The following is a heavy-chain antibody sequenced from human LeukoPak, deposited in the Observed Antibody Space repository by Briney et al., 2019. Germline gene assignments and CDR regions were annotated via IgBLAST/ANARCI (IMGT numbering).Heavy chain of an antibody. V-gene: IGHV2-5*01. CDR1: GSSLSTSGVG. J-gene: IGHJ6*03. D-gene: IGHD2-2*01. CDR2: IYWNDDK. Sequence: ESGPTLVKPTQTLTLTCTFSGSSLSTSGVGVGWIGQPPGKALDWLALIYWNDDKRYSPSLKSRLTITKDTSKNQVVLTMTNMDPVDTATYYCARSRRYCSSTSCYYYYYYMDVWGKGTTVTVSS. CDR3: ARSRRYCSSTSCYYYYYYMDV.